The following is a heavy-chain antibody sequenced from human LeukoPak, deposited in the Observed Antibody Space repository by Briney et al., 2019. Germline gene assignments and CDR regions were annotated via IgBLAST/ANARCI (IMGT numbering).Heavy chain of an antibody. V-gene: IGHV3-11*04. Sequence: GGSLRLSCAASGFTFSDYYMSWIRQAPGKGLEWVSYISSSGSTIYYADSAKGRFTISRDNAKNSLYLQMNSLRAEDTAVYYCARGPSYYCSSTSCTVGDYWGQGTLVTVSS. CDR1: GFTFSDYY. J-gene: IGHJ4*02. CDR2: ISSSGSTI. D-gene: IGHD2-2*01. CDR3: ARGPSYYCSSTSCTVGDY.